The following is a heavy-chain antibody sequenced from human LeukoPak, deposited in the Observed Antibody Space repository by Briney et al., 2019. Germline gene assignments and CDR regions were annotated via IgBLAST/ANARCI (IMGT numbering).Heavy chain of an antibody. CDR2: VNSDGSST. CDR1: GFTFISYW. CDR3: ARGRYYGMDV. Sequence: GSLRLSCAASGFTFISYWMHWVRQAPGKGLVWVSRVNSDGSSTTYADSVKGRFTISRDNAKNTLYLQMKSLRAEDTAVYYCARGRYYGMDVWGQGTTVTVSS. V-gene: IGHV3-74*01. J-gene: IGHJ6*02.